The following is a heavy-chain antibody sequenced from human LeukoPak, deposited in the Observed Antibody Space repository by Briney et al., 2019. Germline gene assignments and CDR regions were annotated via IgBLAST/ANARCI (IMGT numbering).Heavy chain of an antibody. D-gene: IGHD3-22*01. CDR2: IYYSGST. Sequence: PSETLSLTCTVSGGSISSSSYYWGWIRQPPGKGLEWIGSIYYSGSTYYNPSLKSRVTISVDTSKNQFSLKLSSVTAADTAVYYCARVGYYDSSGFFDYWGQGTLVTVSS. CDR3: ARVGYYDSSGFFDY. CDR1: GGSISSSSYY. J-gene: IGHJ4*02. V-gene: IGHV4-39*07.